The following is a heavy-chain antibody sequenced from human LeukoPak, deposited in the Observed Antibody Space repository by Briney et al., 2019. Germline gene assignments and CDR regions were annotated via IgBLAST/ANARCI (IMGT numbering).Heavy chain of an antibody. J-gene: IGHJ3*02. Sequence: PGGSLRVSCAASAYTFSTYCIHWVRQAPGKGLVWVSRINSDGSSTRYADSVKGRFTISRDNTKNTLYLEMNSLRAEDTAVYYCVREDSVNFPDAFDIWGQGTMVTVSS. CDR1: AYTFSTYC. CDR2: INSDGSST. CDR3: VREDSVNFPDAFDI. V-gene: IGHV3-74*01. D-gene: IGHD5/OR15-5a*01.